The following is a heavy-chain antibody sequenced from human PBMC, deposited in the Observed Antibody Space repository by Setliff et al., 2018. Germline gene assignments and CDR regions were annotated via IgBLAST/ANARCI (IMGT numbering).Heavy chain of an antibody. Sequence: GGSLRLSCAASGFIFSSYSFHWVRQAPGKGLEWVSSISPSSTYIYYADSVEGRFTISRDNAKNSLYLQMNSLGAEDTAVYYYARSPANGGHDAFDIWGQGTMVTVSS. J-gene: IGHJ3*02. D-gene: IGHD6-25*01. CDR1: GFIFSSYS. CDR3: ARSPANGGHDAFDI. V-gene: IGHV3-21*01. CDR2: ISPSSTYI.